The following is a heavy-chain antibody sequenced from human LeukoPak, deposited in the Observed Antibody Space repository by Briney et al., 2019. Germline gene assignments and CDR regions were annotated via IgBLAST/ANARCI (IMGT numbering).Heavy chain of an antibody. Sequence: ASVKVSCKASGYTFTSYDINWVRQATAQGLEWMGWMNPNSGNTGYAQKFQGRVTMTRNTSISTAYMELSSLRSEDTAVYYCARNSDIVVVPAVDYYYYYGMDVWGQGTTVTVSS. D-gene: IGHD2-2*01. V-gene: IGHV1-8*01. CDR1: GYTFTSYD. CDR2: MNPNSGNT. J-gene: IGHJ6*02. CDR3: ARNSDIVVVPAVDYYYYYGMDV.